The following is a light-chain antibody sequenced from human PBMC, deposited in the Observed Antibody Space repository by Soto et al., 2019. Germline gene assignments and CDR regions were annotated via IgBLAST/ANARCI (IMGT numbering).Light chain of an antibody. J-gene: IGLJ2*01. Sequence: NFMLTKPHSVSGSPGKTVTISCTRSSGNIVSNYVQWYQQRPGSSPTTVIFEDDDRPSGVPDRFSASLDTSTNSASLTISGLKPEDEADYYCQSYDADILIFGGGTKLNVL. CDR1: SGNIVSNY. CDR3: QSYDADILI. V-gene: IGLV6-57*01. CDR2: EDD.